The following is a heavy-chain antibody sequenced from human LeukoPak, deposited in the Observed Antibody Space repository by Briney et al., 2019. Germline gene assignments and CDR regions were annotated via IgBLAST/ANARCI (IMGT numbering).Heavy chain of an antibody. CDR3: AGNYYDSSGYYYDDAFDI. J-gene: IGHJ3*02. V-gene: IGHV1-69*10. CDR2: INPNSGGT. CDR1: GGTFSSHG. Sequence: GASVKVSCKASGGTFSSHGISWVRQAPGQGLEWMGWINPNSGGTNYAQKFQGRVTITADKSTSTAYMELSSLRSEDTAVYYCAGNYYDSSGYYYDDAFDIWGQGTMVTVFS. D-gene: IGHD3-22*01.